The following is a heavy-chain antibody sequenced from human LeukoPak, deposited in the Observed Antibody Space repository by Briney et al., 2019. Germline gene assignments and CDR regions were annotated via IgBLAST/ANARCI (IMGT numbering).Heavy chain of an antibody. D-gene: IGHD6-13*01. V-gene: IGHV3-43*01. CDR2: ISWDGGST. CDR1: GFTFDDYT. J-gene: IGHJ4*02. CDR3: AKDVGSSWYFDY. Sequence: GGSLRLSCAASGFTFDDYTMHWVRQAPGKGLEWVSLISWDGGSTYYADSVKGRFTISRDNSKNSLYLQMNSLRTEDTALYYCAKDVGSSWYFDYWGQGTLVTVSS.